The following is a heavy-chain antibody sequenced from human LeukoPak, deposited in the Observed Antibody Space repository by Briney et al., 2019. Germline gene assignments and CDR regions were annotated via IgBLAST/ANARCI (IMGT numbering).Heavy chain of an antibody. J-gene: IGHJ5*02. V-gene: IGHV1-69*02. Sequence: GASVKVSCKDPGGTFSSYTISWVRQAPGQGLEWMGRIIPILGIANYAQKFQGRVTITADKSTSTAYMELSSLRSEDTAVYYCARGTGYSSSWNWFDPWGQGTLVTVSS. CDR3: ARGTGYSSSWNWFDP. CDR2: IIPILGIA. D-gene: IGHD6-13*01. CDR1: GGTFSSYT.